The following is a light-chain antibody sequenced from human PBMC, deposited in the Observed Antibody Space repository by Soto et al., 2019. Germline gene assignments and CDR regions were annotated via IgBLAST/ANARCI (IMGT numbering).Light chain of an antibody. Sequence: QSVLTQPPSVSGAPGQRVTISCTGSSSNIGAGYAVHWYQQLPGTAPKLLIYGNNNRPSGVPDRFSGSKSGISASLAITGLQAEDEADYYCQSYDSSLSTYVFGTGTKVT. J-gene: IGLJ1*01. CDR1: SSNIGAGYA. V-gene: IGLV1-40*01. CDR2: GNN. CDR3: QSYDSSLSTYV.